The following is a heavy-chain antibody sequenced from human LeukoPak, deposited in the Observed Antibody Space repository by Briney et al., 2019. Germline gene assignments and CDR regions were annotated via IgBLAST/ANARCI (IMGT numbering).Heavy chain of an antibody. CDR1: GFTFSDYS. V-gene: IGHV3-48*04. J-gene: IGHJ4*02. D-gene: IGHD1-1*01. Sequence: GGSLRLSRAASGFTFSDYSMNWVRQAPGKGLEWISWIGISSGNTKYADSVKGRFTISGDNAKNSLYLQMNSLRVEDTAVYYCARDHNYAFDNWGQGTLVTVSS. CDR2: IGISSGNT. CDR3: ARDHNYAFDN.